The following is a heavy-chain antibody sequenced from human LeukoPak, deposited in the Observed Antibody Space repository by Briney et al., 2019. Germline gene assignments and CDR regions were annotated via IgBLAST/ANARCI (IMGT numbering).Heavy chain of an antibody. CDR2: ISGSGKTT. D-gene: IGHD2-2*01. CDR3: AKSRSSSSSHFDY. CDR1: GFTFSSYA. V-gene: IGHV3-23*01. Sequence: VGSLRHSSAAPGFTFSSYAISSVCQAPGRRLEWVSTISGSGKTTYYADSVKGRFTISRDNSKNTLYLQMNSLSAEDTAVYYCAKSRSSSSSHFDYWGQGTLVTVSS. J-gene: IGHJ4*02.